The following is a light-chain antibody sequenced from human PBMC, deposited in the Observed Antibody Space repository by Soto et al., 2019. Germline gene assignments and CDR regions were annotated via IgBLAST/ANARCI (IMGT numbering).Light chain of an antibody. CDR1: SSNIGAGYD. J-gene: IGLJ1*01. CDR3: QSYDSSRSGYV. Sequence: SALTQPPSVSGAPGQRVTISCTGSSSNIGAGYDVHWYQQLPGTAPKLLIYGNSNRPSGVPDRFSGSKSGTSASLAITGLQAEDEADYYCQSYDSSRSGYVFGTGTNVTVL. V-gene: IGLV1-40*01. CDR2: GNS.